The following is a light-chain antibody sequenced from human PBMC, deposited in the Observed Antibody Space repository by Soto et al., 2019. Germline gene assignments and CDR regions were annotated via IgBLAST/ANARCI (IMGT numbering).Light chain of an antibody. V-gene: IGKV3-20*01. J-gene: IGKJ1*01. Sequence: EIVLTQSPGTPSLSPGERATLSCRASQSVSNNYLAWYQQKPGQAPRLLIYGASNRAAGIPDRFSGSGSGTDFTLKISRLEPEDFAEYYCQLYGSSGTFGQGTKVEIK. CDR2: GAS. CDR1: QSVSNNY. CDR3: QLYGSSGT.